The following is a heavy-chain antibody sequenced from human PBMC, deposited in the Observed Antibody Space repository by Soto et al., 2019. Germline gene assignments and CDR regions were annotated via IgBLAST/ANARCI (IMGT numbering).Heavy chain of an antibody. CDR3: ARGPSYSDSYFDH. D-gene: IGHD4-17*01. V-gene: IGHV3-30*03. Sequence: QVQLVESGGGAVQPGGSRRLSCAASEFTFSNYAMHWVRQAPGKGLQWLAVISYDGNNKYCADSVEGRFTISRDNSKNTVYLQMNSLRLEDTAVYYCARGPSYSDSYFDHWGQGTLVTVSS. CDR2: ISYDGNNK. CDR1: EFTFSNYA. J-gene: IGHJ4*02.